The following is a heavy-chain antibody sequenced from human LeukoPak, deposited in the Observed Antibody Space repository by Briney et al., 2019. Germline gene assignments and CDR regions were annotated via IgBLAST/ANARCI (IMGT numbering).Heavy chain of an antibody. CDR1: GGSISIYY. V-gene: IGHV4-59*08. J-gene: IGHJ5*02. CDR3: ARQMSAAGVPNWFDP. Sequence: SETLSLTCTVSGGSISIYYWSWIRQPPGKGLEWIAYIYDSENTNYNPSLKSRVTISVDTSKNQLSLKLISVTAADTAVYYCARQMSAAGVPNWFDPWGQGILVTVSS. D-gene: IGHD6-13*01. CDR2: IYDSENT.